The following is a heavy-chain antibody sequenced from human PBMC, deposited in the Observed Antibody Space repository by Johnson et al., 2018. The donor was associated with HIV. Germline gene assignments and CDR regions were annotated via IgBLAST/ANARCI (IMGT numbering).Heavy chain of an antibody. CDR2: ISSSGAGI. CDR1: GFKFSDFY. CDR3: ARDPPGRAFDV. J-gene: IGHJ3*01. Sequence: QLVESGGGLVKPGGSLRLSCAVSGFKFSDFYMTWIRQVPGKGLECVAYISSSGAGIYYADSVRGRFTISRDNAKNSLFLQMNSLSAEDTAIYYCARDPPGRAFDVWGLGTTVTVSS. V-gene: IGHV3-11*04.